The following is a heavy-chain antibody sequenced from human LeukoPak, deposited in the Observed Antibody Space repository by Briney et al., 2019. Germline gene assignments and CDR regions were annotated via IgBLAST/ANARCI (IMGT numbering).Heavy chain of an antibody. CDR3: TTEVVDTAMVPDC. V-gene: IGHV3-15*01. J-gene: IGHJ4*02. CDR2: IKSKTDGGTT. CDR1: GFTFSNAW. D-gene: IGHD5-18*01. Sequence: GGSLRLSCAASGFTFSNAWMSWVRQAPGKGLEWVGRIKSKTDGGTTDYAAPVKGRFTISRDDSKNTLYLQMNSLKTEDTAVYYCTTEVVDTAMVPDCWGQGTLVTVSS.